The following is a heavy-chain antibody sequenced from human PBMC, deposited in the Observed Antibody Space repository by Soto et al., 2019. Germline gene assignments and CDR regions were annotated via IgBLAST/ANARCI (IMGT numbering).Heavy chain of an antibody. CDR1: GGTFSTSA. CDR3: ARDKDRLQLGGNYYYILDV. D-gene: IGHD1-1*01. CDR2: IMPVFPTP. V-gene: IGHV1-69*12. J-gene: IGHJ6*02. Sequence: QVQLVQSGAEVKKPGSSVKVSCKASGGTFSTSAISWVRQAPGQGLEWVGGIMPVFPTPDYAQNFQGRVTITADESXTXAXXGLTSLRADDTAVYYCARDKDRLQLGGNYYYILDVWGQGTAITVSS.